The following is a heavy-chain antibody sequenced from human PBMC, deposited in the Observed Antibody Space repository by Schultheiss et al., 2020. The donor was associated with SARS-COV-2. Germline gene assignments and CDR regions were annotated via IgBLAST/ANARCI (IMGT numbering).Heavy chain of an antibody. CDR2: ISAYSGDR. CDR1: GYTFTSYG. Sequence: ASVKVSCKASGYTFTSYGISWVRQAPGQGLEWMGWISAYSGDRSYAQKFQGRVTMTTDTSTSTAYMDLRSLTSDDTAVYYCARDSSAVTTDYWGQGTLVTVSS. V-gene: IGHV1-18*01. D-gene: IGHD4-17*01. CDR3: ARDSSAVTTDY. J-gene: IGHJ4*02.